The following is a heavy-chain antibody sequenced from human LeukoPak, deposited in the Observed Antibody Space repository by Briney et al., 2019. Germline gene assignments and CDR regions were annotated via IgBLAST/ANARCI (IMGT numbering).Heavy chain of an antibody. D-gene: IGHD3-10*01. CDR3: AKDISAVVGSGASGNDY. J-gene: IGHJ4*02. V-gene: IGHV3-23*01. CDR2: INNGGDTT. CDR1: GFTFSNYI. Sequence: GGSLRLSCAASGFTFSNYIMTWVRQAPGKGLEWVSVINNGGDTTYYADSVKGRFTISRDNSKNTLYLQMNSLRAEDTALYYCAKDISAVVGSGASGNDYWGQGTLVTVSS.